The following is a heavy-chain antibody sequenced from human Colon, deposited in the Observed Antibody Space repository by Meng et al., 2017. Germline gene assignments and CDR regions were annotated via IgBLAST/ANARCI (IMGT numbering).Heavy chain of an antibody. CDR3: ARDSGYDKNWFDP. J-gene: IGHJ5*02. Sequence: AQLQGSGPGLVRPSETLSLTCTVSGGSVISNSYYWSWIRQPPGKGLEWIGFIYYSGSTNYNPSLKSRVTISVDTSKNQFSLKVSSVTAADTAVYYCARDSGYDKNWFDPWGQGTLVTVSS. CDR1: GGSVISNSYY. V-gene: IGHV4-61*01. D-gene: IGHD5-12*01. CDR2: IYYSGST.